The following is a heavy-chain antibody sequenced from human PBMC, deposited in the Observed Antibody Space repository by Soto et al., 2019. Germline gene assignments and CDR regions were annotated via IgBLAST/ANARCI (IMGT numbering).Heavy chain of an antibody. J-gene: IGHJ4*02. V-gene: IGHV3-30-3*01. D-gene: IGHD3-10*01. Sequence: QVQLVESGGGVVQPGRSLRLSCAASGFIFCNYVMYWVRQAPGKGLEWVAFMSYDGTTKYYADSVKGRFTISRDNSKNTLYLQMNSLRPEDTGVYYCAREVLWSRYFDYWGQGTRVTVSS. CDR3: AREVLWSRYFDY. CDR2: MSYDGTTK. CDR1: GFIFCNYV.